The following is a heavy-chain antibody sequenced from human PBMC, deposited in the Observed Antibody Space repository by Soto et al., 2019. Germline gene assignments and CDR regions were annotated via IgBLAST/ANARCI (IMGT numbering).Heavy chain of an antibody. CDR3: AAERAYFHDSNGYLSIDF. CDR1: GFSFSDAW. Sequence: DVQLVESGGGLVKPGGSLRLSCAASGFSFSDAWLNWVRQAPGKGLEWVGRVKSKTDGETADYATFVKGRFTISRDDSKDALYLQMNSLKTEDTAVYYCAAERAYFHDSNGYLSIDFWGQGTLGTVSS. CDR2: VKSKTDGETA. J-gene: IGHJ4*02. V-gene: IGHV3-15*07. D-gene: IGHD3-22*01.